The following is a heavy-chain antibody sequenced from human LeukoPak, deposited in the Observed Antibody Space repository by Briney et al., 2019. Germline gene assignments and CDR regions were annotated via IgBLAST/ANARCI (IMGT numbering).Heavy chain of an antibody. CDR1: GFTFSSYA. J-gene: IGHJ6*03. CDR2: ISGSGGST. D-gene: IGHD3-9*01. Sequence: GGSLRLSCAASGFTFSSYAMSWVRQAPGKGLEWVSAISGSGGSTYYADSVKGRFTISRDNSKNTLYLQMNSLRAEDTAVYYCAKGPPLRYFDWRDYYYYYMDVWGKGTTVTVSS. CDR3: AKGPPLRYFDWRDYYYYYMDV. V-gene: IGHV3-23*01.